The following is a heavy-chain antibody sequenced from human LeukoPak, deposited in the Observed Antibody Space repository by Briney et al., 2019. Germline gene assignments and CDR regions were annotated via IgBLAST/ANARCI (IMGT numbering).Heavy chain of an antibody. Sequence: WGSLRLSCAASGFTLNTYWIHWVRQAPGKGLEWVSAISGSGYSTYYADSVKGRFTISRDNSKNTLYLQMNSLRAEDTALYFCAQWSRYFDYWGQGTLVTVSS. V-gene: IGHV3-23*01. CDR3: AQWSRYFDY. CDR1: GFTLNTYW. J-gene: IGHJ4*02. CDR2: ISGSGYST. D-gene: IGHD1-26*01.